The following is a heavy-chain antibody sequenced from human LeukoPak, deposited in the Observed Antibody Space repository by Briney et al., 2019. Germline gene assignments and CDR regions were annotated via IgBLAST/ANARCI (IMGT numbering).Heavy chain of an antibody. Sequence: GGSLRLSCAASGFTFSDYYMSWIRQAPGKGLEWVSYISSSGSTIYYADSVKGRFTISRDNAKNSLYLQMNSLRAEDTAVYYCAREGCSGGSCYWYFDLWGQGTTVTVSS. CDR1: GFTFSDYY. J-gene: IGHJ2*01. CDR3: AREGCSGGSCYWYFDL. D-gene: IGHD2-15*01. V-gene: IGHV3-11*01. CDR2: ISSSGSTI.